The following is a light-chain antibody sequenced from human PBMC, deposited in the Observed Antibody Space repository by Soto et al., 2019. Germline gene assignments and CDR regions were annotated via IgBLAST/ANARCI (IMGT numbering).Light chain of an antibody. CDR3: QQYGSSPPTT. V-gene: IGKV3-15*01. CDR1: QSIGST. Sequence: EIVMTQSPATLSVSPGERATLSCRASQSIGSTLAWYQQKPGQTPRLLIYDASTRATGIPARFSGSGSGTDFTLTISRLEPEDFAVYYCQQYGSSPPTTFGGGTKVDIK. J-gene: IGKJ4*01. CDR2: DAS.